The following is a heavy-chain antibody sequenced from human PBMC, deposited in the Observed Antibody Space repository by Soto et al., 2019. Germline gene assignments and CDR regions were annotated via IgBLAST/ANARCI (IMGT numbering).Heavy chain of an antibody. J-gene: IGHJ4*02. Sequence: GGSLRLSCAASGFTFSSYAMHWVRQAPGKGLEWVAVISYDGSNKYYADSVKGRFTISRDNSKNTLYLQMNSLRAEDTAVYYCARPAQAVVVVAATLYYWGQGTLVTVSS. V-gene: IGHV3-30-3*01. D-gene: IGHD2-15*01. CDR1: GFTFSSYA. CDR3: ARPAQAVVVVAATLYY. CDR2: ISYDGSNK.